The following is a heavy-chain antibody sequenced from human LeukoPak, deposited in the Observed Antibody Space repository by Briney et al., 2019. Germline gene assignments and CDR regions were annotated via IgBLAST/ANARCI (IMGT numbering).Heavy chain of an antibody. Sequence: ASVKVSCKASGYTFTRNYMHWVRQGPGQGLEWMGIINPSGGSTSYAQKFQGRVTMTRDMSTSTVYMELSSLRSEDTAVYYCAGAAIRGRSWYYFDYWGQGTLVTVSS. CDR3: AGAAIRGRSWYYFDY. J-gene: IGHJ4*02. CDR1: GYTFTRNY. V-gene: IGHV1-46*01. CDR2: INPSGGST. D-gene: IGHD6-13*01.